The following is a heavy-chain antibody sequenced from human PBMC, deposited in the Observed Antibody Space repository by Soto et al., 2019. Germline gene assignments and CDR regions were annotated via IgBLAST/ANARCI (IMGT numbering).Heavy chain of an antibody. CDR2: IWYDGSKK. V-gene: IGHV3-33*01. Sequence: QVQVVESGGGVVQPGRSLRLSCAASGFTFSSFGMHWVRQAPGKGLEWVSLIWYDGSKKSYGDSVKGRFTISRDNSRNTVYLQMNSLRADATAVCYCARDASYYSLWSGYYPSRNGMDVWGQGTTVTVSS. J-gene: IGHJ6*02. D-gene: IGHD3-3*01. CDR1: GFTFSSFG. CDR3: ARDASYYSLWSGYYPSRNGMDV.